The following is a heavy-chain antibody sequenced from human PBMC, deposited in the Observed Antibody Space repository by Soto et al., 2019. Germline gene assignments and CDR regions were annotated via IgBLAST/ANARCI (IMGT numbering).Heavy chain of an antibody. CDR1: GFTFSSYA. Sequence: EVQLLESGGGLVQPGGSLRLSCAASGFTFSSYAMSWVRQAPGKGLEWVSAISGSGGSTYYADSVKGRFTISRDNSKNTLYLQMNRLRAEDTAGYYCAKIPHSSSWYLDAFDIWGQGTMVTVSS. D-gene: IGHD6-13*01. CDR2: ISGSGGST. J-gene: IGHJ3*02. CDR3: AKIPHSSSWYLDAFDI. V-gene: IGHV3-23*01.